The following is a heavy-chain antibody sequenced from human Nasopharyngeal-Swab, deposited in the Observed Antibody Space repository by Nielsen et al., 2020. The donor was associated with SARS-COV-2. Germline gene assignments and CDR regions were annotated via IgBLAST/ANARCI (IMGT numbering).Heavy chain of an antibody. J-gene: IGHJ4*02. Sequence: GGSLRLSCAASGFTFSSYWMHWVRQAPGKGLVWVARIKSDGSSTSYADSVKGRFTISRDNAKNTLYLQMNSLRAEDTAVYYCARAYYFDSWGRGTLVTVSS. CDR2: IKSDGSST. V-gene: IGHV3-74*01. CDR1: GFTFSSYW. CDR3: ARAYYFDS.